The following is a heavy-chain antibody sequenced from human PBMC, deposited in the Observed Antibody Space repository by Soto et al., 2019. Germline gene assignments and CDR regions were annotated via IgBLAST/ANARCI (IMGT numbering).Heavy chain of an antibody. CDR1: GFTFSTYA. D-gene: IGHD3-9*01. J-gene: IGHJ4*02. CDR2: VSASGLNT. V-gene: IGHV3-23*01. CDR3: AKAYYDILTGYLYYFDY. Sequence: GGSLRLSCAASGFTFSTYAMAWVRQAPGKGLEWVSGVSASGLNTDYADPVKGRFYISRDNSKNTVSLQMNSLRAEDTAVYYCAKAYYDILTGYLYYFDYWGQGTLVTVSS.